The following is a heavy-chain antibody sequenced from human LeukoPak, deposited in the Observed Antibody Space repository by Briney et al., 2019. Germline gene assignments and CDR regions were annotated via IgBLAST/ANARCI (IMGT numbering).Heavy chain of an antibody. Sequence: PGGSLRLSCAASGFTFSSYEMNWVRQAPGKGLEWVSYISSSGSTIYYADSVKGRFTISRDNAKNSLYLQMNSLRAEDTALYYCARVGLRQSLYYFDYWGQGTLVTVSS. CDR3: ARVGLRQSLYYFDY. CDR2: ISSSGSTI. V-gene: IGHV3-48*03. D-gene: IGHD4-17*01. J-gene: IGHJ4*02. CDR1: GFTFSSYE.